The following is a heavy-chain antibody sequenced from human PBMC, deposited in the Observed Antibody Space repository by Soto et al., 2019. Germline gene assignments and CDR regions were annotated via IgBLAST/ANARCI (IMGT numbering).Heavy chain of an antibody. Sequence: GASVKVSCKASGYTFTSYDINWVRQATGQGPEWMGWKNPNRGNTGYAQKFQGRVTMTRSTSISTAYMELSSLRSDGTAVYYCARAPRGWGFDYWGPGTLVTVSS. CDR3: ARAPRGWGFDY. CDR2: KNPNRGNT. V-gene: IGHV1-8*01. J-gene: IGHJ4*02. CDR1: GYTFTSYD. D-gene: IGHD3-10*01.